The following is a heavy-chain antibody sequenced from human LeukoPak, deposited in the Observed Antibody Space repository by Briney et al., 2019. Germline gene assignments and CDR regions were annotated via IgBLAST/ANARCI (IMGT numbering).Heavy chain of an antibody. Sequence: GGSLRLSCAASGFTFSSYSMNWVRQAPGKGLEWVSSISSSSSYIYYADSVKGRFTISRDNAKNSLYLQMNSLRAEDTAVYYCARDVRVLRYFDWLYYFDYWGQGTLVTVSS. CDR3: ARDVRVLRYFDWLYYFDY. J-gene: IGHJ4*02. CDR2: ISSSSSYI. CDR1: GFTFSSYS. V-gene: IGHV3-21*01. D-gene: IGHD3-9*01.